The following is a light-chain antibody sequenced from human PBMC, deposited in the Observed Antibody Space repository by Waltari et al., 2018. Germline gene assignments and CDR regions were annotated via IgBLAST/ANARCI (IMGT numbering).Light chain of an antibody. CDR1: SSDVGRYNY. CDR2: DVS. V-gene: IGLV2-14*03. CDR3: CSYASSSSTPFV. Sequence: PASVSGSPGQSITISCTGTSSDVGRYNYVSWYQQHPGKALKLMIYDVSDRPSGISDRFSGSKSANTASLTISGLQAEDEADYFCCSYASSSSTPFVFGSGTKVTVL. J-gene: IGLJ1*01.